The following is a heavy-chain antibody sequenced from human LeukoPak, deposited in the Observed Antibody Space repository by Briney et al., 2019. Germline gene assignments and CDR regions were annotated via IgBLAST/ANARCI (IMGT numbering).Heavy chain of an antibody. Sequence: PSETLSLTCTVSGGSISSYYWSWIRQPPGKGLEWMGCIYYSGSTNYNPSLKSRVSISVDTSKNQFSLKLSSVTAADTAVYYCASAKEPYGGYLGYWGQGTLVTVSS. CDR3: ASAKEPYGGYLGY. CDR1: GGSISSYY. V-gene: IGHV4-59*01. D-gene: IGHD4/OR15-4a*01. CDR2: IYYSGST. J-gene: IGHJ4*02.